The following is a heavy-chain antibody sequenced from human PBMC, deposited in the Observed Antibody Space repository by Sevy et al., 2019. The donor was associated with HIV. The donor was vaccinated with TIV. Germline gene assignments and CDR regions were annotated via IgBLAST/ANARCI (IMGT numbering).Heavy chain of an antibody. CDR3: AKGITMMLLVLDAIDI. CDR2: ISGSGDNT. Sequence: GWCLRLSCAASGFTFSSFAMTCVRQAPGKGLEWVSGISGSGDNTYYADSVKGRFTISRDNSKNTLYLQMNGLRAEDTAVYYCAKGITMMLLVLDAIDIWGQGTMVTVSS. V-gene: IGHV3-23*01. CDR1: GFTFSSFA. J-gene: IGHJ3*02. D-gene: IGHD3-22*01.